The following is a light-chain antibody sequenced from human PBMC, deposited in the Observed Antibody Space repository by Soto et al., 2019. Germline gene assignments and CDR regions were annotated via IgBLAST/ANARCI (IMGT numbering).Light chain of an antibody. CDR3: QQSHSTTRT. CDR1: QSIIKY. J-gene: IGKJ1*01. V-gene: IGKV1-39*01. Sequence: DIQRTQSPSFMSASVGYSVTITCWASQSIIKYLNWYQQKPGTAPNILIYAASSLHSGVPSRFSGSGSGTDFTLTISNLKNEDFATYYCQQSHSTTRTFGQGTKVDIK. CDR2: AAS.